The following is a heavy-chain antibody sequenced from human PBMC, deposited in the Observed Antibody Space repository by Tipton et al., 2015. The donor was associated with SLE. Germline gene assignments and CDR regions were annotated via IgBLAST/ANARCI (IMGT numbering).Heavy chain of an antibody. D-gene: IGHD4-17*01. J-gene: IGHJ4*02. Sequence: TLSLTCAVYGGSFSGYSWSWIRQPPGKGLEWIGEIDHFGNTNYNPSLKSRVTISVDNSKNQFSLNLNSVTAADTAVYYCARVETTVSHPDYWGQGTLVTVSS. CDR2: IDHFGNT. CDR1: GGSFSGYS. V-gene: IGHV4-34*01. CDR3: ARVETTVSHPDY.